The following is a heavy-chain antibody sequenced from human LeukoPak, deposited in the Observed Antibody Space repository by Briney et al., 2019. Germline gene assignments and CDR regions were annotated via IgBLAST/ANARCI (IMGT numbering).Heavy chain of an antibody. J-gene: IGHJ4*02. V-gene: IGHV1-2*02. CDR3: ARDRERGYSGYGNY. D-gene: IGHD5-12*01. CDR1: GYTFTGYY. CDR2: INPNSGGT. Sequence: AASVKVSCKASGYTFTGYYMHWVRQAPGQGLEWMGWINPNSGGTNYAQKFQGRVTMTRDTSISTAYMELSRLRSDDTAVYYCARDRERGYSGYGNYWGQGTLVTVSS.